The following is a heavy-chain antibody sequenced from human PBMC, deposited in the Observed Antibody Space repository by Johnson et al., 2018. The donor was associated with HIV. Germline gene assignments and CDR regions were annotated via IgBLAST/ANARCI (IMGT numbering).Heavy chain of an antibody. V-gene: IGHV3-72*01. CDR3: TRGGITIFGVVDAFDI. J-gene: IGHJ3*02. Sequence: VQLVESGVGLVQPGGSLRLSCAAPGFSSSDHYMDWVCQAPGKGLDWVGRTSNTAISYTTEYAASVNGRFTISLDDSKSVTNLQMNSLKTGDTAVYYCTRGGITIFGVVDAFDIWGQGTLVTVSS. D-gene: IGHD3-3*01. CDR1: GFSSSDHY. CDR2: TSNTAISYTT.